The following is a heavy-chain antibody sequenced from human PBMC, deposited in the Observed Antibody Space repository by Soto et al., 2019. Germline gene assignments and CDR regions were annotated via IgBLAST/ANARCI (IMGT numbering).Heavy chain of an antibody. D-gene: IGHD1-7*01. CDR3: ARRNYVGLYFDY. CDR2: ISGSGDST. V-gene: IGHV3-23*01. J-gene: IGHJ4*02. Sequence: EVQLLESGGGLVQPGGSLSLSCAASGFTFSSYAMSWVRQAPGKGLEWVSVISGSGDSTYYADSVKGRFTISKDNSKNTLYLQMHSLRAEDTAVYYCARRNYVGLYFDYWGQGTLVTVSS. CDR1: GFTFSSYA.